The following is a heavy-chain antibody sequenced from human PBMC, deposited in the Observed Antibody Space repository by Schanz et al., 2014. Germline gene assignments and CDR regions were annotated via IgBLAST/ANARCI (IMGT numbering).Heavy chain of an antibody. D-gene: IGHD3-3*01. J-gene: IGHJ4*02. Sequence: QAELVESGGGVVQPGGSLRLSCEASGFIFSNHGMNLVRQAPGKGLEWVAVIWYDEYNTHYADSVKGRFTIARDNSKKTLSLQMNSLPAEDTAVYYCAATTILADWGQGTLVAVSS. CDR2: IWYDEYNT. V-gene: IGHV3-33*01. CDR1: GFIFSNHG. CDR3: AATTILAD.